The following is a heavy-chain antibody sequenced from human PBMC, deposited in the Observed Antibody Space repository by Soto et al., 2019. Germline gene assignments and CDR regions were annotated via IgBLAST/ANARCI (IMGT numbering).Heavy chain of an antibody. D-gene: IGHD3-10*01. Sequence: QVHLVQSGADVKKPGSSVKVSCQASGVTFSSETLGWVRQAPGQGLEWVGGIIPLFGTASYAQKFQVRVTITADESTSTVYMELSSLRSDDTAVYFCATELGENPASPFDAWGQVTLVTVSS. V-gene: IGHV1-69*01. J-gene: IGHJ4*02. CDR3: ATELGENPASPFDA. CDR1: GVTFSSET. CDR2: IIPLFGTA.